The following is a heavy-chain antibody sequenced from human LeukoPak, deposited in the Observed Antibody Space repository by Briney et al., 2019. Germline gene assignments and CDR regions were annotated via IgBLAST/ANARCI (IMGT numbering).Heavy chain of an antibody. CDR1: GFTFSSYS. Sequence: PGGSLRLSCAASGFTFSSYSMNWVRQAPGKGLEWVSAISGSGGSTYYADSVKGRFTISRDNAKNSLYLQMTSLRAEDTAVYYCANSGWSSYYFDYWGQGSLVTVSS. J-gene: IGHJ4*02. V-gene: IGHV3-21*01. CDR2: ISGSGGST. CDR3: ANSGWSSYYFDY. D-gene: IGHD6-19*01.